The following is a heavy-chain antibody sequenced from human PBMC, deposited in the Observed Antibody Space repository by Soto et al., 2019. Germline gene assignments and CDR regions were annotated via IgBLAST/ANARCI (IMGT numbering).Heavy chain of an antibody. V-gene: IGHV3-33*01. CDR1: GFTFSSYG. CDR2: IWYDGSNK. Sequence: SLRLSCAASGFTFSSYGMHWVRQAPGKGLEWVAVIWYDGSNKYYADSVKGRFTISRDNSKNTLYLQMNSLRAEDTAVYYCARDLNKYQLPNYYYGMDVWGQGTTVTVSS. CDR3: ARDLNKYQLPNYYYGMDV. J-gene: IGHJ6*02. D-gene: IGHD2-2*01.